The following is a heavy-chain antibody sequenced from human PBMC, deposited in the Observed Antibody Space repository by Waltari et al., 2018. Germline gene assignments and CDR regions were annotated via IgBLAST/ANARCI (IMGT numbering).Heavy chain of an antibody. D-gene: IGHD2-8*01. J-gene: IGHJ4*02. Sequence: QVQLQESGPGLVKPSETLSLTCGVSGYSITTGYYWGWIRQPPGKGLEWIGSIYHSGSAYCNPSFKSRVSMSVDTSKNHFSLKVTSVTAADTAIYFCARVSGVYYFDYWGQGNLVTVS. CDR2: IYHSGSA. CDR1: GYSITTGYY. CDR3: ARVSGVYYFDY. V-gene: IGHV4-38-2*01.